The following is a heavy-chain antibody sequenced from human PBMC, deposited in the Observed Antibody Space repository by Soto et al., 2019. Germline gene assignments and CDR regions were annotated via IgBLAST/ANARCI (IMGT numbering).Heavy chain of an antibody. Sequence: QVQLVQSGAEVKKPGASVKVSCKASGYTFTSYGISWVRQAPGQGLEWMGWISAYNGNTNYAQKLQGRVTMTPDTSTSTAYMELRSLTSDDTAVYYCARVKYDILTGTLNDYWGQGTLVTVSS. D-gene: IGHD3-9*01. CDR2: ISAYNGNT. V-gene: IGHV1-18*01. CDR1: GYTFTSYG. J-gene: IGHJ4*02. CDR3: ARVKYDILTGTLNDY.